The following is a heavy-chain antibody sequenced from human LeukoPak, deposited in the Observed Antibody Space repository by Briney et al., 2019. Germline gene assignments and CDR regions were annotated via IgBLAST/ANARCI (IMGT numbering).Heavy chain of an antibody. Sequence: GGSLRLSCAASGFTFSSYWMNWVRQAPGKGLEWVANIKQDGSEKYYVDSVKGRFTISRDNAKNSLYLQMNSLRAEDTAVYYCARDESRDGYAGFDYWGQGTLVTVSS. V-gene: IGHV3-7*01. J-gene: IGHJ4*02. CDR1: GFTFSSYW. CDR3: ARDESRDGYAGFDY. CDR2: IKQDGSEK. D-gene: IGHD5-24*01.